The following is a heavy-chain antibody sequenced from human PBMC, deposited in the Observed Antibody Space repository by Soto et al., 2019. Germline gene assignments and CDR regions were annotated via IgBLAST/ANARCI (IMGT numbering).Heavy chain of an antibody. CDR3: ARKDKSGYFNWFDP. CDR1: GYKFTSSW. CDR2: IFPSDSDT. D-gene: IGHD3-22*01. J-gene: IGHJ5*02. Sequence: PXGSLKISCRTCGYKFTSSWIAWVRQMPGKGLEWMGIIFPSDSDTRYSPSFQGQVTISADRSTSTVFLQWASLKASDTAVYFCARKDKSGYFNWFDPWGQGTLVTASS. V-gene: IGHV5-51*01.